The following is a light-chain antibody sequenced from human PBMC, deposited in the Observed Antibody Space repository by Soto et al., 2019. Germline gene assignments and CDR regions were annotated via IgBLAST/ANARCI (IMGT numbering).Light chain of an antibody. CDR1: QSVSGW. CDR2: DAF. J-gene: IGKJ5*01. Sequence: DIQMTQSPSTLSASVGDTVTVTCRASQSVSGWLAWYQQKPGKAPKLLIYDAFNLETGVPSRFSGSGSGTDFTFTISSLQPEDIATYYCQQYDNLPITFGQGTRLE. CDR3: QQYDNLPIT. V-gene: IGKV1-33*01.